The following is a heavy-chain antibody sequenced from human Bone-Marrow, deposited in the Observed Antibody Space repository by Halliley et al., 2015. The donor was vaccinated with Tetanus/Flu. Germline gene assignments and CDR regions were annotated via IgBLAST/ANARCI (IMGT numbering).Heavy chain of an antibody. V-gene: IGHV3-23*01. J-gene: IGHJ6*02. CDR2: SEGTT. Sequence: SEGTTDYAEFVKGRFPISRDESKNMLYLQMNSLRVEDTAIYYCAKGSGTYYKFFYGLDVWGQGTTFTVSS. CDR3: AKGSGTYYKFFYGLDV. D-gene: IGHD1-26*01.